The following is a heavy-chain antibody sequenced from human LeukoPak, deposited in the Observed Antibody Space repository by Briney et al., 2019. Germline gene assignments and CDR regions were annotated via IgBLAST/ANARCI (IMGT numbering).Heavy chain of an antibody. CDR2: INPNSGGT. V-gene: IGHV1-2*02. J-gene: IGHJ6*02. CDR3: ARTFPSSSGWYGVYYYYGMDV. CDR1: GYTFTGYY. D-gene: IGHD6-19*01. Sequence: ASVKVSCKASGYTFTGYYMHWVRQAPGQGLEWMGWINPNSGGTNYAQKSQGRVTMTRDTSISTAYMELSRLRSDDTAVYYCARTFPSSSGWYGVYYYYGMDVWGQGTTVTVSS.